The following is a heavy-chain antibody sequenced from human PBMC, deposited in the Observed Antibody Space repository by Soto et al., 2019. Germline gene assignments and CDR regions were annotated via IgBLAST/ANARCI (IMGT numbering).Heavy chain of an antibody. CDR1: GGTFSSYA. Sequence: SVKVSCKASGGTFSSYAISWVRQAPGQGLEWMGGIIPIFGTANYAQKFQGRVTITADESTSTAYMELSSLRSEDTAVYYCARQYDYDSSGYYYSAFDIWGQGTLVTVSS. V-gene: IGHV1-69*13. J-gene: IGHJ4*02. CDR3: ARQYDYDSSGYYYSAFDI. D-gene: IGHD3-22*01. CDR2: IIPIFGTA.